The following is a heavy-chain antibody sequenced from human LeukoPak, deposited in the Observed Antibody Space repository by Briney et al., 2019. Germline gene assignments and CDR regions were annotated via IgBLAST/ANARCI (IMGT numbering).Heavy chain of an antibody. CDR2: IWYDGGNK. CDR3: AKDTSGYTDAFDT. CDR1: GFTFRSYG. J-gene: IGHJ3*02. V-gene: IGHV3-33*06. Sequence: GGSLRLSCAASGFTFRSYGMHWVRQAPGKGLEWVATIWYDGGNKFYADAVKGRFTISRDNSKNTLYLQMSSLRVEDTAVYYCAKDTSGYTDAFDTWGQGTMVTVSS. D-gene: IGHD3-16*02.